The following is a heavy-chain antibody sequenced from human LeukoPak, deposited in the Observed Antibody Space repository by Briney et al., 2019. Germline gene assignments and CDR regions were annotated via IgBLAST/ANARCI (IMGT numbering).Heavy chain of an antibody. Sequence: GGSLRLSCAASGFTFSSYWMSWVRQAPGKGLEWVANIKQDGSVKYYVDSVKGRFTISRDNAKNSLYLQMNSLRAEDTAVYYCARGGAQWLVRFDYWGQGTLVTVSS. CDR2: IKQDGSVK. J-gene: IGHJ4*02. V-gene: IGHV3-7*01. D-gene: IGHD6-19*01. CDR3: ARGGAQWLVRFDY. CDR1: GFTFSSYW.